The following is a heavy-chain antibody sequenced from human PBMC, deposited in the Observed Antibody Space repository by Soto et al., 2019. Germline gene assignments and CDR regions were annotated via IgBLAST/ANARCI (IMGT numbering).Heavy chain of an antibody. CDR1: VFTFISYG. Sequence: GWSLRLSCASSVFTFISYGMHWVRQAPGKGLEWVAVISYDGSNKYYADSVKGRFTISRDNSKNTLYLQMNSLRAEDTAVYYCAKDTGYCSGGSCYSRHGMDVWGQGTTVTVSS. CDR3: AKDTGYCSGGSCYSRHGMDV. D-gene: IGHD2-15*01. CDR2: ISYDGSNK. J-gene: IGHJ6*02. V-gene: IGHV3-30*18.